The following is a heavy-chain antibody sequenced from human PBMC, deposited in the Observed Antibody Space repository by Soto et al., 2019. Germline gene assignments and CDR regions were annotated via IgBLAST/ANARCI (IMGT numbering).Heavy chain of an antibody. CDR1: CGSISSGDYY. CDR2: IYYSGST. CDR3: ARSLWDTSGWKTDY. J-gene: IGHJ4*02. D-gene: IGHD6-19*01. Sequence: SETLSLTCTVSCGSISSGDYYWTWIRQPPGKGLEWIGHIYYSGSTNYNPSLKSRVTISVDTSKNQFSLKLSSVTAADTAVYYCARSLWDTSGWKTDYWGQGTLVTVSS. V-gene: IGHV4-61*08.